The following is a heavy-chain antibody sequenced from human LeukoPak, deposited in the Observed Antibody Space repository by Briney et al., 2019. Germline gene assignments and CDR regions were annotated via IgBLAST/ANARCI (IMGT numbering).Heavy chain of an antibody. J-gene: IGHJ4*02. CDR3: ARSIVGATNPWNFDY. D-gene: IGHD1-26*01. V-gene: IGHV3-21*01. Sequence: GGSLRLSCAASGFTFSSYSMNWVRQAPGKGLEWVSSISRSSSYIYYADSVKGRFTISRDNAKNSLYLQMNSLRAEDTAVYYCARSIVGATNPWNFDYWGQGTLVTVSS. CDR2: ISRSSSYI. CDR1: GFTFSSYS.